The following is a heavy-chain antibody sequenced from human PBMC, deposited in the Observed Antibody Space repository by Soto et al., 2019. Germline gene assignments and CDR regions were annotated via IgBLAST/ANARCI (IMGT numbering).Heavy chain of an antibody. CDR1: GYTCSSYA. CDR3: ARGGPPIDY. V-gene: IGHV1-3*05. Sequence: QVQLVQSGAEEKKPGASVKVSCKASGYTCSSYAMDWVRQAPGQRLEWMGWINAGNGNTKYSQKFQGRVTITRDTSASTAYMELRSLRSEDTAVYYCARGGPPIDYWGQGTLVTVSS. D-gene: IGHD3-10*01. CDR2: INAGNGNT. J-gene: IGHJ4*02.